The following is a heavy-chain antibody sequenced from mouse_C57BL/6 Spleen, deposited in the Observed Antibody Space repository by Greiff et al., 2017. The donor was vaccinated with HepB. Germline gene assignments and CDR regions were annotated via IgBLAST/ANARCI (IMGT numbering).Heavy chain of an antibody. CDR1: GFSLTSYG. J-gene: IGHJ4*01. Sequence: VQLQESGPGLVQPSQSLSITCTVSGFSLTSYGVHWVRQSPGKGLEWLGVIWSGGSTDYNAAFISRLSISKDNSKSQVFFKMNSLQADDTAIYYCARNLDYDYDDAMDYWGQGTSVTVSS. CDR2: IWSGGST. CDR3: ARNLDYDYDDAMDY. D-gene: IGHD2-4*01. V-gene: IGHV2-2*01.